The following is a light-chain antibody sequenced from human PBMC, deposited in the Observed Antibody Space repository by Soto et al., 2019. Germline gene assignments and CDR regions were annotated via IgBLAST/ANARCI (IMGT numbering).Light chain of an antibody. J-gene: IGKJ1*01. Sequence: DIQMTQSPSSLSASVGDRVTITCRASQSISSYLNWYQQKPGKAPKLLIYAASSLQSGVPSRFSGSGSGTDFTLTISSLQPEDFATYYCQQIYSTPPGTFGQGTKVEIK. CDR1: QSISSY. CDR2: AAS. V-gene: IGKV1-39*01. CDR3: QQIYSTPPGT.